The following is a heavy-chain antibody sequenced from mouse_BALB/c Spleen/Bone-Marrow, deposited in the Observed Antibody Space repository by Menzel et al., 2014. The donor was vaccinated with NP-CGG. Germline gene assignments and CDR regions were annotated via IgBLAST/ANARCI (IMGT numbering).Heavy chain of an antibody. CDR2: ISSGGSYT. CDR3: ARHHRYAYYFDY. V-gene: IGHV5-6*01. J-gene: IGHJ2*01. CDR1: GFTFSSYG. Sequence: EVQLVESGGDLVKPGGPLKLSCAASGFTFSSYGMSWVRQTPDKRLEWVATISSGGSYTYYPDSVKGRFTISRDNAKNTLYLQMSSLKSEDTAMYYCARHHRYAYYFDYWGQGTTLTVSS. D-gene: IGHD2-14*01.